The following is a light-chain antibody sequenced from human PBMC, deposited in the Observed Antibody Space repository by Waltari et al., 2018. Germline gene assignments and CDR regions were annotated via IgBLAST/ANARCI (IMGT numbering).Light chain of an antibody. J-gene: IGKJ1*01. CDR1: QSVRSN. V-gene: IGKV3-15*01. CDR3: QQYNNWPPL. CDR2: GAS. Sequence: IVMTQSPATLSVSPGEGATLSCRVSQSVRSNLAWYQQKPGQAPRLLIYGASTRATGLPVRFSGSGSGTEFTLTISSLQSEDFAVYYCQQYNNWPPLFGQGTKVEIK.